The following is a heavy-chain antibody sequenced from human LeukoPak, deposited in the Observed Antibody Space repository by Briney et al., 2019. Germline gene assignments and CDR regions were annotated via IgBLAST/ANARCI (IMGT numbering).Heavy chain of an antibody. CDR3: ARQRDCWSDP. V-gene: IGHV5-51*01. Sequence: GESLKSSCKGSGYSFTSYWIGCVRQLPGKGLEWMVIIYPGDSDTRYSPSFQSQVTTSADKSISTAYLRWSSLKASDTAMYYCARQRDCWSDPWGQGTLVTVSS. CDR1: GYSFTSYW. D-gene: IGHD2-21*01. J-gene: IGHJ5*02. CDR2: IYPGDSDT.